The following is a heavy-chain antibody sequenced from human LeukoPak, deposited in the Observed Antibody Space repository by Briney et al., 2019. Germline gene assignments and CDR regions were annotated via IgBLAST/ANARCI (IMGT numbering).Heavy chain of an antibody. V-gene: IGHV3-23*01. CDR3: AKQLEVRYAWVDF. Sequence: GGSLRLSCAASGFTFSSYAMSWVRQAPGKGRVWVSAISGSGGSTYYEDSVTGRFTISRDNSKNTLYLQMNSLRAEDTAVYYCAKQLEVRYAWVDFWGQGTLVTVSS. J-gene: IGHJ4*02. CDR2: ISGSGGST. CDR1: GFTFSSYA. D-gene: IGHD5-12*01.